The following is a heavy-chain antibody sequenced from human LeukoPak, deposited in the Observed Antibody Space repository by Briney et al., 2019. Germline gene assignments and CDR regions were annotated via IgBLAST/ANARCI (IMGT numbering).Heavy chain of an antibody. CDR2: TSAYNGNT. V-gene: IGHV1-18*01. Sequence: ASVKVSCKASGYTFTSYGISWVRQAPGQGLEWMGWTSAYNGNTNYAQKLQGRVTMTTDTSTSTAYMELRSLRSDDTAVYYCARGDPFIVGATSLDYWGQGTLVTVSS. D-gene: IGHD1-26*01. J-gene: IGHJ4*02. CDR3: ARGDPFIVGATSLDY. CDR1: GYTFTSYG.